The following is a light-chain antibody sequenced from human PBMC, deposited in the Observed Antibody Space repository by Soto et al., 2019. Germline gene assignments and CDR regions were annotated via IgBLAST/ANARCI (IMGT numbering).Light chain of an antibody. CDR3: QQYGSSPWT. CDR2: GAS. Sequence: EIVFTPFPGTPSFSPGGRATLSCRARQSVSSNYLAWYQQKPGQAPRPLIYGASSRATGIPDRFSGSGAGTDFTLTISRLESEDFAVYYCQQYGSSPWTFGQGTKVDIK. CDR1: QSVSSNY. J-gene: IGKJ1*01. V-gene: IGKV3-20*01.